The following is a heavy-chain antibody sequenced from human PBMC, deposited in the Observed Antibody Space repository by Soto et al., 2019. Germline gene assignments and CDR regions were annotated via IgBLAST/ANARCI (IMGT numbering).Heavy chain of an antibody. CDR3: ARDRIAARRGTGFDP. Sequence: SETLSLTCTVSGGSISSGGYYWSWIRQHPGKGLEWIGYIYYSGSTYYNPSLKSRVTISVDTSKNQFSLKLSSVTAADTAVYYCARDRIAARRGTGFDPWGQGTLVTVSS. D-gene: IGHD6-6*01. J-gene: IGHJ5*02. CDR2: IYYSGST. CDR1: GGSISSGGYY. V-gene: IGHV4-31*03.